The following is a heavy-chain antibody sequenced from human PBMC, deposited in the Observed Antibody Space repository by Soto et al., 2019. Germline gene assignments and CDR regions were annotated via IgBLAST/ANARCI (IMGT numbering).Heavy chain of an antibody. J-gene: IGHJ4*02. V-gene: IGHV5-51*01. D-gene: IGHD5-12*01. CDR3: ARRRDGYNIGGVGPFDY. Sequence: GESLKISCKGSGYSFTIYWIGWVRQMPGKGLEWMGIIYPGDSDTRYSPSFQGQVTISADKSISTAYLQWSSLKASDTAMYYCARRRDGYNIGGVGPFDYWGQGTLVTVSS. CDR1: GYSFTIYW. CDR2: IYPGDSDT.